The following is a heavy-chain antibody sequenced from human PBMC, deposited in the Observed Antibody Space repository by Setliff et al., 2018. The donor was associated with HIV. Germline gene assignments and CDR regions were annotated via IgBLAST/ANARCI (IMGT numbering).Heavy chain of an antibody. CDR1: GYTFTNYA. CDR2: INAGNGNT. D-gene: IGHD1-26*01. J-gene: IGHJ4*02. CDR3: ARSPDPYSGTTDY. V-gene: IGHV1-3*01. Sequence: ASVKVSCKASGYTFTNYAMHWVRQAPGQRLEWMGWINAGNGNTKYSQKIQGRVTITRDTSINTAYMELSSLRYDDTAIYYCARSPDPYSGTTDYWGQGTLVTVS.